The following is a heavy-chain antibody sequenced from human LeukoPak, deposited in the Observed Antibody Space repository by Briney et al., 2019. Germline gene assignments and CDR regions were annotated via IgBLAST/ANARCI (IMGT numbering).Heavy chain of an antibody. CDR3: ARSTAGLDY. J-gene: IGHJ4*02. Sequence: PGGSLRLSCAASGFTFSNYWMSWVRQAPGKGLEWVANIRQDGSGKYYVDSMRGRFTISRDNAKNSLYLQMSSLRAEDTAVYYCARSTAGLDYWGQGTLVTVSS. CDR1: GFTFSNYW. V-gene: IGHV3-7*01. CDR2: IRQDGSGK. D-gene: IGHD1-1*01.